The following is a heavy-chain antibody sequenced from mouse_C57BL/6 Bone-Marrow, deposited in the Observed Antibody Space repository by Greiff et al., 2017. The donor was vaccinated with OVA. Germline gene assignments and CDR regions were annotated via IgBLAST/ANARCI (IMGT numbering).Heavy chain of an antibody. Sequence: VKLMESGPGLVAPSQSLSITCTVSGFSLTSYGVHWVRQPPGKGLEWLVVIWSDGSTTYNSALKSRLSISKDNSKSQVFLKMNSLQTDDTAMYYCARHGETTPGFDYWGQGTTLTVSS. CDR1: GFSLTSYG. CDR2: IWSDGST. J-gene: IGHJ2*01. CDR3: ARHGETTPGFDY. V-gene: IGHV2-6-1*01. D-gene: IGHD5-5*01.